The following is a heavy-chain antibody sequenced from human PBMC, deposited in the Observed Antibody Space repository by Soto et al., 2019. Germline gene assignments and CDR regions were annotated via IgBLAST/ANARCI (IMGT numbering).Heavy chain of an antibody. CDR3: ARDHNYDFWSGYNSNWFDP. D-gene: IGHD3-3*01. J-gene: IGHJ5*02. Sequence: TLSLTCAVYGGSFSGYYWSWIRQPPGKGLEWIGEINHSGSTNYNPSLKSRVTISVDTSKNQFSLKLSSVTAADTAVYYCARDHNYDFWSGYNSNWFDPWGQGTLVTVSS. CDR2: INHSGST. V-gene: IGHV4-34*01. CDR1: GGSFSGYY.